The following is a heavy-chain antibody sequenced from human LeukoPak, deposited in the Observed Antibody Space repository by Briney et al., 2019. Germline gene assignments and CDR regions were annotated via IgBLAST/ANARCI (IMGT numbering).Heavy chain of an antibody. Sequence: SETLPLTCTVSGGSISSSSYYWGWIRQPPGKGLEWIGSIYYSGSTYYNPSLKSRVTISVDTSKNQFSLKLSSVTAADTAVYYCARQRLLPNDYYDSSGYYYHAFDIWGQGTMVTVSS. CDR2: IYYSGST. J-gene: IGHJ3*02. CDR1: GGSISSSSYY. V-gene: IGHV4-39*07. D-gene: IGHD3-22*01. CDR3: ARQRLLPNDYYDSSGYYYHAFDI.